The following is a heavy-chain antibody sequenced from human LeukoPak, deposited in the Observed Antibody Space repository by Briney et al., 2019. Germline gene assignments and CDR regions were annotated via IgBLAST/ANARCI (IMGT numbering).Heavy chain of an antibody. V-gene: IGHV1-24*01. CDR3: ATPIPYSNSLYYFDY. D-gene: IGHD4-11*01. J-gene: IGHJ4*02. CDR2: FDPEDGET. Sequence: RASVKVSCKVSGYTLTELSMHWVRQAPGKGLEWMGGFDPEDGETIYAQKFQGRVTMTEDTSTDTAYMELSSLRSEDTAVYYCATPIPYSNSLYYFDYWGQGTLVTVSS. CDR1: GYTLTELS.